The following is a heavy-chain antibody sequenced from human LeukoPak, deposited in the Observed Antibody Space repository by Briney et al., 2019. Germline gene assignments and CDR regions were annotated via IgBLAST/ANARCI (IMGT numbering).Heavy chain of an antibody. CDR3: ANRDWSHGDY. CDR1: GFTFSSSA. Sequence: PGGSLRLSCAASGFTFSSSAMNWVRQAPGKGLEWVSAISGSGGSTYYADSVKGRFTISRDNSKNTLYLQMNSLRAEDTAVYYCANRDWSHGDYWGQGTLVTVSS. CDR2: ISGSGGST. J-gene: IGHJ4*02. D-gene: IGHD1-1*01. V-gene: IGHV3-23*01.